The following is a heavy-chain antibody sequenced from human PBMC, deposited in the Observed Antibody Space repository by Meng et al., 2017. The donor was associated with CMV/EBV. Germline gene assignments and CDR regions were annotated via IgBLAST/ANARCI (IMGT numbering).Heavy chain of an antibody. D-gene: IGHD3-3*01. CDR1: GFTFSSYW. CDR3: ARALQFLESYDAFDI. V-gene: IGHV3-7*01. CDR2: IKQDGSEK. Sequence: GESLKISCAASGFTFSSYWMSWVRQAPGKGLEWVANIKQDGSEKYYVDSVKGRFTISRDNAKNSLYLQMNSLRAEDTAVYYCARALQFLESYDAFDIWGQGTMVTVSS. J-gene: IGHJ3*02.